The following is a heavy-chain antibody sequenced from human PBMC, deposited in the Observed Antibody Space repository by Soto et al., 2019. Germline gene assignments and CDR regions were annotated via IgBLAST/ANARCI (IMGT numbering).Heavy chain of an antibody. CDR2: LYNSGST. D-gene: IGHD6-19*01. V-gene: IGHV4-61*01. CDR3: AKDQGIAVAVFDY. Sequence: QVQLQESGPGLVKPSETLSLTCTVSGGSVTSGSYYWSWIRQPPGKGLEWIGYLYNSGSTNYNPSLKSRVTISVDTSKRQIALKLSSVTAAETAVYYCAKDQGIAVAVFDYWGQGTLVTVSS. CDR1: GGSVTSGSYY. J-gene: IGHJ4*02.